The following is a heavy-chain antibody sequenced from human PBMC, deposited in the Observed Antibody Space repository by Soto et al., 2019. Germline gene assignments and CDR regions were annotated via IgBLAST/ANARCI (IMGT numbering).Heavy chain of an antibody. Sequence: SVKVSCKASGGTFRTYAISWVRQAPGQGLEWMGEIIPIFGKVNYAQKFQGRVTITADESTTTVYMELSSLRSEDTAVYYCARGFPLWFDPWGQGTLVTVSS. CDR2: IIPIFGKV. CDR3: ARGFPLWFDP. D-gene: IGHD3-16*02. V-gene: IGHV1-69*13. J-gene: IGHJ5*02. CDR1: GGTFRTYA.